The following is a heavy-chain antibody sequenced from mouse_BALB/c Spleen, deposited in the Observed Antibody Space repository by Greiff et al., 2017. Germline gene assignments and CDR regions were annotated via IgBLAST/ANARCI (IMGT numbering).Heavy chain of an antibody. D-gene: IGHD1-1*01. CDR2: IDPSDSET. V-gene: IGHV1S126*01. CDR1: GYSFTSYW. Sequence: QVQLKQSGPQLVRPGASVKISCKASGYSFTSYWMHWVKQRPGQGLEWIGMIDPSDSETRLNQKFKDKATLTVDKSSSTAYMQLSSPTSEDSAVYYGARRGPHYGSSFDAMDYWGQGTSVTVSS. J-gene: IGHJ4*01. CDR3: ARRGPHYGSSFDAMDY.